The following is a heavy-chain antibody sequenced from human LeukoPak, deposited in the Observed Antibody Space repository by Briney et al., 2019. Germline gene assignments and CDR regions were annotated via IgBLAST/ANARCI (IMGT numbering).Heavy chain of an antibody. CDR2: FYGSGSA. CDR3: VRDVSQRRHFDY. J-gene: IGHJ4*02. Sequence: SETLSLTCTVSGDSISSGAYYWSWIRQPPGKGLEWIGYFYGSGSASYNPSLKSRVTISVDRSNNQFSLKMSSVTAADMAVYYCVRDVSQRRHFDYWGQGTLVTVSS. V-gene: IGHV4-30-2*01. CDR1: GDSISSGAYY. D-gene: IGHD1-1*01.